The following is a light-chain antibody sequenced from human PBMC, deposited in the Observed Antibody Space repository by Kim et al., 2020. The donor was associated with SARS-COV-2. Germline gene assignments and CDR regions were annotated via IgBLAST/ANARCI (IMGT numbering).Light chain of an antibody. CDR2: EDN. Sequence: KAVTIACTRSSGSIASNDVQWYQQRPGSAPTTVIYEDNQRPSGVPGRFSGSIDSSSNSASLTISGLKTEDEADYYCQSYDSSNPWVFGGGTKLTVL. V-gene: IGLV6-57*03. CDR1: SGSIASND. CDR3: QSYDSSNPWV. J-gene: IGLJ3*02.